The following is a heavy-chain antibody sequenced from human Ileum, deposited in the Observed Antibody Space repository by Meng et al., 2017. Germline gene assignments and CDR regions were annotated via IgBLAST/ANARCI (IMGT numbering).Heavy chain of an antibody. D-gene: IGHD2-15*01. CDR3: TRAGSFRHDY. CDR2: INGDGSTT. CDR1: GSTFSDYW. J-gene: IGHJ4*02. Sequence: EVPLVESVGGLFRPGGSLRLSGAVSGSTFSDYWMHWVRQTPGKGLVWVSRINGDGSTTTYADSVKGRFTISRDNAESTLYLQMNSLRVDDTAVYYCTRAGSFRHDYWGQGALVTVSS. V-gene: IGHV3-74*01.